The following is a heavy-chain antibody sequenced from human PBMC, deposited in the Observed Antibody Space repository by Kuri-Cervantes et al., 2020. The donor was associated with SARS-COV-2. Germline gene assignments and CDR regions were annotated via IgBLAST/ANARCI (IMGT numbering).Heavy chain of an antibody. V-gene: IGHV1-18*01. Sequence: ASVKVSCKASGGTFSSYAISWVRQAPGQGLEWMGWISAYYGDTDYAQNLQGRVTMTTDTSTTTAYMELSSLTSEDTAVYYCARDHHLSNWFDPWGQGTLVTVSS. CDR3: ARDHHLSNWFDP. CDR1: GGTFSSYA. CDR2: ISAYYGDT. J-gene: IGHJ5*02.